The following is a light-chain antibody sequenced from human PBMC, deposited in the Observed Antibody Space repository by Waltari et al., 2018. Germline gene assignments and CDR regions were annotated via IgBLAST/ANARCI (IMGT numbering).Light chain of an antibody. V-gene: IGLV1-40*01. Sequence: QSVLTQPPSVSGAPGQRVTISCTGSSSNIGAGYDVHWYQQLPGTAPKLLIYGSGNRPAGVPDLFSGSKSGPSASLAITGLQAEDEADYYGQSYDSSLSGSMVFGGGTKLTVL. J-gene: IGLJ3*02. CDR2: GSG. CDR3: QSYDSSLSGSMV. CDR1: SSNIGAGYD.